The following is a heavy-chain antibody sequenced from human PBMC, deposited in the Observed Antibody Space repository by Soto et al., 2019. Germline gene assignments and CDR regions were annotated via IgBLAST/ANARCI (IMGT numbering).Heavy chain of an antibody. CDR3: ARDLKL. CDR2: LDNDGTNT. J-gene: IGHJ4*02. V-gene: IGHV3-74*01. CDR1: GFTFSTYW. D-gene: IGHD2-15*01. Sequence: EVQLVESGGGLVQPGGSLRLSCAASGFTFSTYWMHWVRQAPGKGLVWVSRLDNDGTNTRYADSVKGRFTVSRDNGKNTVYLQMDSLRAEDTAVYYCARDLKLRGQGTLVTVSS.